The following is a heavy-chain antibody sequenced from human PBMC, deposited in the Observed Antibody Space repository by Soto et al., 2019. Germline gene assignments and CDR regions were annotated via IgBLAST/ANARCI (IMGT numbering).Heavy chain of an antibody. J-gene: IGHJ6*02. CDR1: GFTFSGSA. Sequence: EVQLVESGGGLVQPGGSLKLSCAASGFTFSGSAMHWVRQASGKGLEWVGRIRSKANSCATAYAGSVKGRFTIARDDSNTTANLQMNSLKTEDTSVYYCTRPGGMDAWGQGTTVTVS. CDR3: TRPGGMDA. V-gene: IGHV3-73*02. CDR2: IRSKANSCAT. D-gene: IGHD3-10*01.